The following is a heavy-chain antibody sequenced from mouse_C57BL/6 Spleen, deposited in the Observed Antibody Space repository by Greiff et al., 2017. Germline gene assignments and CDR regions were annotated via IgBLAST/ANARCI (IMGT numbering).Heavy chain of an antibody. CDR2: ISSGSSTI. CDR1: GFTFSDYG. D-gene: IGHD1-1*01. CDR3: ARKEENYYGSSWYFDV. V-gene: IGHV5-17*01. J-gene: IGHJ1*03. Sequence: EVKVVESGGGLVKPGGSLKLSCAASGFTFSDYGMHWVRQAPEKGLEWVAYISSGSSTIYYADPVKGRFNISRDNAKNTLFLQMTSLRSEDTAMYYCARKEENYYGSSWYFDVWGTGTTVTVSS.